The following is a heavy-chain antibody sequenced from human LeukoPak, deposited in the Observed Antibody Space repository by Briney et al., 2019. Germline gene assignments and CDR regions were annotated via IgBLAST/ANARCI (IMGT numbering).Heavy chain of an antibody. J-gene: IGHJ4*02. V-gene: IGHV4-59*12. Sequence: SETLSLTCTVSGGSISSYYWSWIRQPPGKGLEWIGYIYYSGSTNYNPSLKSRVTISVDTSKNQFSLKLSSVTAADTAVYYCARESPDYDCVWGSYRRYYFDYWGQGTLVTVSS. D-gene: IGHD3-16*02. CDR2: IYYSGST. CDR1: GGSISSYY. CDR3: ARESPDYDCVWGSYRRYYFDY.